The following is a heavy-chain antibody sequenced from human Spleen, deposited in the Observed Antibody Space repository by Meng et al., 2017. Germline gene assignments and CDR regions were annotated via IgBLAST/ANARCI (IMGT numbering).Heavy chain of an antibody. J-gene: IGHJ3*02. Sequence: GGSLRLSCAASGFCFNDYGMSWVRQAPGKGLEWVSGINLNGGSTTYADSVKGRFTISRDNAKNSLYLQMSSLRAEDTAFYYWATFPRAFDIWGQGTMFTVSS. V-gene: IGHV3-20*04. CDR3: ATFPRAFDI. CDR2: INLNGGST. CDR1: GFCFNDYG.